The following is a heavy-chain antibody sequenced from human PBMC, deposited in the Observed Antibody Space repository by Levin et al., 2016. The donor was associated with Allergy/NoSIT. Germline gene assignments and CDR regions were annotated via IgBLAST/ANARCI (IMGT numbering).Heavy chain of an antibody. CDR2: ISAYNGNT. V-gene: IGHV1-18*01. D-gene: IGHD3-10*01. J-gene: IGHJ6*03. Sequence: WVRQAPGQGLEWMGWISAYNGNTNYAQKLQGRVTMTTDTSTSTAYMELRSLRSDDTAVYYCARVTVEYYYGSGINRYYYMDVWGKGTTVTVSS. CDR3: ARVTVEYYYGSGINRYYYMDV.